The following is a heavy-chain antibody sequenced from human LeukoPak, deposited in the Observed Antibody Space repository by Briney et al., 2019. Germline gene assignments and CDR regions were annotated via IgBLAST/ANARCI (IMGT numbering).Heavy chain of an antibody. CDR2: IKSKTNGGTT. Sequence: GGSLRLSCTPSGTASGFTFNNVWMNWGRQAPGKGLEWVGRIKSKTNGGTTEYAAPVKGRFPILRDDSKNTLYLQMNSLKTEDTAVYYCMLGSGSYDSSDFDYWGQGTLVTVSS. J-gene: IGHJ4*02. D-gene: IGHD3-22*01. CDR3: MLGSGSYDSSDFDY. CDR1: GFTFNNVW. V-gene: IGHV3-15*07.